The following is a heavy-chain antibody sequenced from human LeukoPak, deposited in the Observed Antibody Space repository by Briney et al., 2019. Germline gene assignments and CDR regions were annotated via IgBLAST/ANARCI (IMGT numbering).Heavy chain of an antibody. V-gene: IGHV4-34*01. CDR2: INHSGST. Sequence: SETLSLTCAVYGGSFSGYYWSWIRQPPGKGLEWSGEINHSGSTNYNPSLKSRVTISVDTSKNQFSLKLSSVTAADTAVYYCARVYYYGSGSYYHYGFDYWGQGTLVTVSS. D-gene: IGHD3-10*01. CDR3: ARVYYYGSGSYYHYGFDY. J-gene: IGHJ4*02. CDR1: GGSFSGYY.